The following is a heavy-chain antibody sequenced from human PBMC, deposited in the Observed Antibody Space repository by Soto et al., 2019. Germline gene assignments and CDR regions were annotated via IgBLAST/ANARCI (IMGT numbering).Heavy chain of an antibody. CDR1: GGSISSYY. CDR3: ARLVRGYCSGGSCYSVFGYYYMDV. V-gene: IGHV4-59*08. D-gene: IGHD2-15*01. J-gene: IGHJ6*03. Sequence: ASETLSLTCTVSGGSISSYYWSWIRQPPGKGLEWIGYIYYSGSTNYNPSLKSRVTISVDTSKNQFSLKLSSVTAADTAVYYCARLVRGYCSGGSCYSVFGYYYMDVWAKGPRSPSP. CDR2: IYYSGST.